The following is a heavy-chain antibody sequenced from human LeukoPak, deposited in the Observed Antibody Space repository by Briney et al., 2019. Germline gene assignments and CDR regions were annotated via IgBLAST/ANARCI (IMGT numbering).Heavy chain of an antibody. CDR3: GKDPNGNFIGAFDF. J-gene: IGHJ3*01. CDR1: RFAFHNYA. D-gene: IGHD4-23*01. CDR2: ISVDGGDI. V-gene: IGHV3-23*01. Sequence: GGSLRLSCAASRFAFHNYAMTWIRQAPERGLEWVSSISVDGGDIKYTDSAKGRFTISRDNSKGTLYLQMDSLRVEDTAVYYCGKDPNGNFIGAFDFWGQGTMVTVSS.